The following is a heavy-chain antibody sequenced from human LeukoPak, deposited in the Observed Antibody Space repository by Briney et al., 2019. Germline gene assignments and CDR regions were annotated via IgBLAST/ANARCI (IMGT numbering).Heavy chain of an antibody. D-gene: IGHD3-22*01. CDR1: GFTFSSYA. Sequence: GGSLRLSCAASGFTFSSYAMSWVRQAPGKGLEWVSAISGRGGSTYYADSVKGRFTISRDNSKNTLYLQMNSLRAEDTAVYYCAKGLTYYYDSSGYYFSNWGQGTLVTVSS. V-gene: IGHV3-23*01. CDR3: AKGLTYYYDSSGYYFSN. CDR2: ISGRGGST. J-gene: IGHJ4*02.